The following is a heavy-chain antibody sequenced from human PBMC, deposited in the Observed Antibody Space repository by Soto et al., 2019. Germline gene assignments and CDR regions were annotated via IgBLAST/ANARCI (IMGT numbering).Heavy chain of an antibody. V-gene: IGHV4-30-4*01. J-gene: IGHJ5*02. CDR1: GGSFSSGDDS. CDR3: ASTRKSDFWSGYNPLVP. Sequence: PSETLSLTCTVSGGSFSSGDDSWSWIRQPPGKGLEWIGYIYYSGSTYYNPSLQSRVTISVDTSKNQFSLKLSSVTAADTAVYYCASTRKSDFWSGYNPLVPRGQGTLVTVSS. D-gene: IGHD3-3*01. CDR2: IYYSGST.